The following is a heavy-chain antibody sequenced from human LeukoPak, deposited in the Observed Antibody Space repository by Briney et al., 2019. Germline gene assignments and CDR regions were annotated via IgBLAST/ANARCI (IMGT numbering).Heavy chain of an antibody. D-gene: IGHD1-26*01. J-gene: IGHJ5*02. CDR1: GGSLYGGGYY. CDR2: IYHSGTT. Sequence: SETLSLTCTVSGGSLYGGGYYWSWIRQPPGKGLEWIGYIYHSGTTYYNPSLKSRVTISIDRSKNQFSLKLSSVTAADTAVYYCARARDTTSGSNWFDPWGQGTLVTVSS. V-gene: IGHV4-30-2*01. CDR3: ARARDTTSGSNWFDP.